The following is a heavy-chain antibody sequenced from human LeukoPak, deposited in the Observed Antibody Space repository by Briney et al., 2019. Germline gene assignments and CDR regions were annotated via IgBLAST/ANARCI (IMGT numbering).Heavy chain of an antibody. Sequence: ETLSLTCAVYGGSFSGYYWSWIRQPPGKGLEWVSAISGSGSSTYYADPVKGRFTISRDNSKNTLYLQMNSLRAEDTAVYYCAKVVGTMVRGVIGALDWGQGTLVTVSS. CDR3: AKVVGTMVRGVIGALD. CDR1: GGSFSGYY. D-gene: IGHD3-10*01. J-gene: IGHJ4*02. CDR2: ISGSGSST. V-gene: IGHV3-23*01.